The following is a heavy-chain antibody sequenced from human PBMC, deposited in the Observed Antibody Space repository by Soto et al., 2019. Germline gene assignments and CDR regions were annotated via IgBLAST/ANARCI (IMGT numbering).Heavy chain of an antibody. CDR2: IWYDGSNK. CDR1: GFTFSSYG. CDR3: ARDMKAYGDLGDY. Sequence: QVQLVESGGGVVQPGRSLRLSCAASGFTFSSYGMHWVRQAPGKGLEWVAVIWYDGSNKYYAESVKGRFTISRDNSKNTLYLQMNSLRAEDTAVYYGARDMKAYGDLGDYWGQGTLVTVSS. D-gene: IGHD4-17*01. J-gene: IGHJ4*02. V-gene: IGHV3-33*01.